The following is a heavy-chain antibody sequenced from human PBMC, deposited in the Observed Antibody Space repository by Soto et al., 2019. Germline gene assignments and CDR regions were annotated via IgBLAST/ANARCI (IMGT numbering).Heavy chain of an antibody. Sequence: SETLSLTCSVSGGSLSSYHWSWVRQPPGKGLEWIGYIYYSGTTKYNPSLKSRVAISVDTSKNQFSLKLNSLTAADTAIYYCARDPGGRPGDPRIDAFDLWGQGTMVTVSS. J-gene: IGHJ3*01. CDR3: ARDPGGRPGDPRIDAFDL. V-gene: IGHV4-59*01. CDR1: GGSLSSYH. D-gene: IGHD4-17*01. CDR2: IYYSGTT.